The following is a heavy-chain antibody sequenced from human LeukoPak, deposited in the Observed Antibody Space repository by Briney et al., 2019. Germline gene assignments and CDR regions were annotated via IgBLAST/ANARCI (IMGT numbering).Heavy chain of an antibody. CDR2: MYHSGST. V-gene: IGHV4-38-2*01. Sequence: SETLSLTCAVSGYSISIGYYWGWIRQRPGKGLEWIGNMYHSGSTYYNPSLKSRVTLSVDTSTDQFSLKLSSVTAADTAVYYCARRLDNYGYDYWGQGTLVTVSS. D-gene: IGHD5-18*01. J-gene: IGHJ4*02. CDR3: ARRLDNYGYDY. CDR1: GYSISIGYY.